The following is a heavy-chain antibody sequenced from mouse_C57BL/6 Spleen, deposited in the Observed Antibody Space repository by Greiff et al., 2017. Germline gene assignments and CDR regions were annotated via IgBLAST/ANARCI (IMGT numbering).Heavy chain of an antibody. Sequence: QVQLQPSGAELVKPGASVKISCKASGYAFSSYWMNWVKQRPGKGLEWIGQIYPGDGDTNYNGKFKGKATLTADKSSSTAYRQLSSLTSEDSAVYFCARRWDWYFDVWGTGTTVTVSS. CDR2: IYPGDGDT. CDR3: ARRWDWYFDV. CDR1: GYAFSSYW. J-gene: IGHJ1*03. D-gene: IGHD2-3*01. V-gene: IGHV1-80*01.